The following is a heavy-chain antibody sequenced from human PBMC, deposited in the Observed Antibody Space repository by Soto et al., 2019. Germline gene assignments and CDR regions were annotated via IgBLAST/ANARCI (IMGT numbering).Heavy chain of an antibody. J-gene: IGHJ4*02. CDR1: GLTFSNYE. V-gene: IGHV3-64*01. D-gene: IGHD2-15*01. CDR2: ISNNGAHT. Sequence: GGSLRLSCAASGLTFSNYEMHWVRQAPGKGLEYVSGISNNGAHTDYAKSVKGRFTISRDNAKNSLYLQMNSLRAEDTAVYYCARPFGYCSGGSCYPFNYWGQGTQVTVSS. CDR3: ARPFGYCSGGSCYPFNY.